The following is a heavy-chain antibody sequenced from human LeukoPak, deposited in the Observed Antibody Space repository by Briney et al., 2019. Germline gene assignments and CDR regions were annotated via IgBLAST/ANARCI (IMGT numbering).Heavy chain of an antibody. CDR3: TTELAVAGYYYGMDV. J-gene: IGHJ6*02. CDR2: IKSKTDGGTT. V-gene: IGHV3-15*01. CDR1: GFTFSNAW. Sequence: GGSLRLSCAASGFTFSNAWMSWVRQAPGKGLEWVGRIKSKTDGGTTDYAAPVKGRFTISRDDSKNTLYLQMNSLKTEDTAVYYCTTELAVAGYYYGMDVWGQGTTVTVSS. D-gene: IGHD6-19*01.